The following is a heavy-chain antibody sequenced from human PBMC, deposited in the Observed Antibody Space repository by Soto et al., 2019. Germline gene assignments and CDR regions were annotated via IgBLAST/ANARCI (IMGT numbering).Heavy chain of an antibody. CDR3: AKGPQAGYYDSATFYSSVP. CDR2: INHSGSA. J-gene: IGHJ5*02. Sequence: SETLSLTCAVYGGSFHGYYWSWIRQPPGKGLEWIGEINHSGSANYNPTFKSRVSISVDTSKNQMSLQLSSVSAADTAVYYCAKGPQAGYYDSATFYSSVPWRQGTLGTAAS. CDR1: GGSFHGYY. V-gene: IGHV4-34*01. D-gene: IGHD3-16*01.